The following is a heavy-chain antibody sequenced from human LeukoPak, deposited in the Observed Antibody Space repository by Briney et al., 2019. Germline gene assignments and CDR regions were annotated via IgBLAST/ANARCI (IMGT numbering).Heavy chain of an antibody. CDR2: MNPNSGNT. CDR1: GYTFTSYD. J-gene: IGHJ4*02. D-gene: IGHD3-16*02. V-gene: IGHV1-8*01. Sequence: ASVKVSCKASGYTFTSYDINWVRQATGQGLEWMGWMNPNSGNTGYAQKFQGRVTMTRNTSISTAYMELSSLRSEDTAVYYCARGLRPNDYVWGSYRLSSSPDYWGQGTLVTVSS. CDR3: ARGLRPNDYVWGSYRLSSSPDY.